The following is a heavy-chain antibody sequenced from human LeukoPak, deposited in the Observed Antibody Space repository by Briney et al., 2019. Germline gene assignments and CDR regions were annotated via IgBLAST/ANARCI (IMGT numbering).Heavy chain of an antibody. J-gene: IGHJ3*02. CDR2: ISDDGSGK. D-gene: IGHD1-26*01. CDR3: ARMKGGKNKIGVFDI. CDR1: GFTFSDYA. Sequence: PGGSLRLSCAASGFTFSDYAMHWVRQAPGKGLEWLAVISDDGSGKIYADSVKGRFTISRDNSKNTLYLQMNSLRTEDTAVYYCARMKGGKNKIGVFDIWGKGKMVTVSS. V-gene: IGHV3-30-3*01.